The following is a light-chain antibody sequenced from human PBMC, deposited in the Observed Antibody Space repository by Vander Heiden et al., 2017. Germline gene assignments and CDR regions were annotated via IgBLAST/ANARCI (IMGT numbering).Light chain of an antibody. CDR2: DAS. Sequence: EIVMTQSPATLSVSPGERTTLCCRASESIATNLAWYQQKPGQAPRLLIYDASTRATGIPTRFSGSGSGTEFTLTISSLQSEDFAVYYCQQYNDWPLFGQGTKVEIK. V-gene: IGKV3-15*01. CDR3: QQYNDWPL. J-gene: IGKJ2*01. CDR1: ESIATN.